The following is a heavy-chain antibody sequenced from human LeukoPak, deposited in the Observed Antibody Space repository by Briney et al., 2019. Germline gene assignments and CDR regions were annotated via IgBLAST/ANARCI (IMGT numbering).Heavy chain of an antibody. J-gene: IGHJ4*02. D-gene: IGHD5-12*01. CDR3: ARGPSGYHNT. Sequence: PGGSLRLSCVASGFTFSNYGMHWVRQAPGKGLEWVAFIRYDGSSKYYVDSVKGRFTISRDNAKNSLYLQMNSLRAEDTAVYYCARGPSGYHNTGGQGTLVTVSS. CDR1: GFTFSNYG. V-gene: IGHV3-30*02. CDR2: IRYDGSSK.